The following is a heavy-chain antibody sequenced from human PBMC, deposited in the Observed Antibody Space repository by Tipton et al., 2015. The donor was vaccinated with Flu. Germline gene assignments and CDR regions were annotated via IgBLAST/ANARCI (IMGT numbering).Heavy chain of an antibody. CDR2: VSTNGTT. D-gene: IGHD3-9*01. CDR1: EGSITNGGYH. J-gene: IGHJ6*02. CDR3: VRVGRLYDWLSGHYGMDV. V-gene: IGHV4-61*09. Sequence: TLSLTCSLSEGSITNGGYHWTWVRQPAGKGLEWIGHVSTNGTTSYSPSLRGRLALSLGPSMNQVSLRLTSVSAADTAVYYCVRVGRLYDWLSGHYGMDVWGQGTAVTVSS.